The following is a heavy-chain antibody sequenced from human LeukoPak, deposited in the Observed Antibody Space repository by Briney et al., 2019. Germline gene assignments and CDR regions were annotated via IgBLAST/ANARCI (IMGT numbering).Heavy chain of an antibody. V-gene: IGHV1-2*02. CDR2: INPNSGGT. D-gene: IGHD5-24*01. CDR1: GYTFTMYA. CDR3: AYRGGRDGYRY. Sequence: ASVKVSCKASGYTFTMYAINWVRQAPGQGLEWMGWINPNSGGTNYAQKFQGRVTMTRDTSISTAYMELSRLRSDDTAVYYCAYRGGRDGYRYWGQGTLVTVSS. J-gene: IGHJ4*02.